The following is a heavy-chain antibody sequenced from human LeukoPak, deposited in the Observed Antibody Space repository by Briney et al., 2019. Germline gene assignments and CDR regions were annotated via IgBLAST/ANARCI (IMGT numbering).Heavy chain of an antibody. V-gene: IGHV4-59*01. D-gene: IGHD5-12*01. CDR1: GGSISSYY. Sequence: SETLSFTCTVSGGSISSYYWSWIRQPPGKGLEWIGYIYYSGSTNYNPSLKSRVSISVDTSKNQFSLRLNSVTAADTAVYCCARDRSAYDPYFDYWAREPWSPSPQ. CDR2: IYYSGST. J-gene: IGHJ4*02. CDR3: ARDRSAYDPYFDY.